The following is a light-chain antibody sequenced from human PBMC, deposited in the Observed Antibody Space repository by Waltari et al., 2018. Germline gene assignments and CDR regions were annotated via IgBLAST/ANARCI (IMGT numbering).Light chain of an antibody. Sequence: SYELTQPPSVSVSPGQTAKITCSGDELPKQYAYWYQQRPGQDPVLVIYKDTERHSGIPERISGASSGTTVTLTISVVQAEDEADYYCHSTHSNYWVFGGGTKFTVL. V-gene: IGLV3-25*03. CDR2: KDT. CDR1: ELPKQY. CDR3: HSTHSNYWV. J-gene: IGLJ3*02.